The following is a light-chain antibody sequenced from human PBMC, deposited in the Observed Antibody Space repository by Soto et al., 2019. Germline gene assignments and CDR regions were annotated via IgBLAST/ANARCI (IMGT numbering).Light chain of an antibody. V-gene: IGLV1-51*01. Sequence: QSVLTQPPSVSAAPGQTVTISCSGSSSNIGNNYVFWYQQLPGTAPKLLIYDNXXXXSGIPDRFSGSKSGTSATLGITGLXXXXXXXXXCATWDRSLSVGVFGGGTKVTVL. CDR1: SSNIGNNY. J-gene: IGLJ2*01. CDR2: DNX. CDR3: ATWDRSLSVGV.